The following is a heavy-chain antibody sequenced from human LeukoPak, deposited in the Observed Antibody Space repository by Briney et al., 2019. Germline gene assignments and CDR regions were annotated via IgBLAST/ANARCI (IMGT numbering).Heavy chain of an antibody. Sequence: SETLSLTCTVSGGSISSKGYYWGWIRQPPGKGLEWIVSIYYSGSTYYNPSLKSRVIISVDMSKNQFSLNLSSVTAADTAVYYCARVKLDMATIVSFDYWGQGTLVTVSS. CDR2: IYYSGST. V-gene: IGHV4-39*07. D-gene: IGHD5-24*01. J-gene: IGHJ4*02. CDR3: ARVKLDMATIVSFDY. CDR1: GGSISSKGYY.